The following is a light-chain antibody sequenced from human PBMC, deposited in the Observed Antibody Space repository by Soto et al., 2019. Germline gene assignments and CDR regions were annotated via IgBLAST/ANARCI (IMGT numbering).Light chain of an antibody. V-gene: IGKV3-20*01. Sequence: EIVLTQSPGTLSLSPGERATLSCRASQSVSSNYLAWYQQKPGQAPGLLIHGASRRATDIPDRFSGSGSGTDFTLTISRLEPEDFAVYYCHQYGTSPWTFGQGTKVEIK. J-gene: IGKJ1*01. CDR3: HQYGTSPWT. CDR2: GAS. CDR1: QSVSSNY.